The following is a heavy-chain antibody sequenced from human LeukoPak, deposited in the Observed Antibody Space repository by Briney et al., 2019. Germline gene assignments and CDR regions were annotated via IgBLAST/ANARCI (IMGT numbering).Heavy chain of an antibody. CDR3: ARGLGYYGSGSYSDY. CDR1: GGSISSSSYY. V-gene: IGHV4-39*07. CDR2: IYYSGST. Sequence: SETLSLTCTVSGGSISSSSYYWGWIRQPPGKGLEWIGSIYYSGSTCYNPSLKSRVTISVDTSKNQFSLKLSSVTAADTAVYYCARGLGYYGSGSYSDYWGQGTLVTVSS. J-gene: IGHJ4*02. D-gene: IGHD3-10*01.